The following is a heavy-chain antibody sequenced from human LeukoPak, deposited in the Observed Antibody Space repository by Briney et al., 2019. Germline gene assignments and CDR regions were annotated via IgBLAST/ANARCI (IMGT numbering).Heavy chain of an antibody. CDR2: INTDGNII. J-gene: IGHJ4*01. D-gene: IGHD5-18*01. V-gene: IGHV3-74*01. CDR1: GFTFSSYW. Sequence: PGGSLRLSCAASGFTFSSYWMHWVRQAPGKGLVWVSRINTDGNIINNADSVEGRFTISRDNAKNTLYLQMNSLRAEDTAVYYCARDTYSYGRTFDYWGHGTLVTVSS. CDR3: ARDTYSYGRTFDY.